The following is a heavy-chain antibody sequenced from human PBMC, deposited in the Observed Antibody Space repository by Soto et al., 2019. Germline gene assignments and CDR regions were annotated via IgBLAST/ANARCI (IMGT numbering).Heavy chain of an antibody. CDR2: IYYSGSS. V-gene: IGHV4-30-4*08. J-gene: IGHJ4*02. CDR3: ARGGPRWAGYFDS. CDR1: VGSISGDYY. Sequence: SETLSLTCSFSVGSISGDYYWSWIRQSPEKGLEWIGYIYYSGSSYSNPALQSRLSMSLDTSKNQFSLKLRSVTAADTAVYYWARGGPRWAGYFDSLGQGALVNVSS. D-gene: IGHD3-16*01.